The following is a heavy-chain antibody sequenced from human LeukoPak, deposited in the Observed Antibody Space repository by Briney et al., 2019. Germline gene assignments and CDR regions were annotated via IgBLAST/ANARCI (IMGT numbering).Heavy chain of an antibody. CDR3: ARVGSSHDFDY. J-gene: IGHJ4*02. D-gene: IGHD6-6*01. Sequence: PGGSLRPSCAASGFTFSSHSMNWVRQAPGKGLEWVSSISSSSSYIYYADSVKGRFTISRDNAKNSLYLQMNSLRAEDTAVYYCARVGSSHDFDYWGQGTLVTVSS. CDR2: ISSSSSYI. CDR1: GFTFSSHS. V-gene: IGHV3-21*01.